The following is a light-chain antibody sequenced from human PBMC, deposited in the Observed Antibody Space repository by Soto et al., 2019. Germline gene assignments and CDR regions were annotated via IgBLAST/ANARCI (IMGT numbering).Light chain of an antibody. CDR2: LNSDGSH. V-gene: IGLV4-69*01. J-gene: IGLJ3*02. CDR3: QTWGTGTRGV. CDR1: SGHSSYA. Sequence: QLVLTQSPSASASLGASVNLTGTLRSGHSSYAIACHQQQPEKGPRYLMNLNSDGSHSKGDGIPDRFSGSSSGAERYLTISSLQSEDEADYYCQTWGTGTRGVFGGGTKVTVL.